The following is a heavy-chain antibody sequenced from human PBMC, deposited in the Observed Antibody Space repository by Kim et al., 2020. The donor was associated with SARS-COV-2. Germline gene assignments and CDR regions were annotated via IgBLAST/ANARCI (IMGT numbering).Heavy chain of an antibody. V-gene: IGHV1-69*01. CDR3: ARDLFYGGNSGFDY. D-gene: IGHD4-17*01. J-gene: IGHJ4*02. Sequence: AQKCQGRVTIAADESTSTAYMELSSLISEDTAVYYCARDLFYGGNSGFDYWGQGTLVTVSS.